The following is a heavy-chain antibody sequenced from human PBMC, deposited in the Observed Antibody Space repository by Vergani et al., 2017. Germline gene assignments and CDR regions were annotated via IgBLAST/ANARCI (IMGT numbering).Heavy chain of an antibody. J-gene: IGHJ4*02. V-gene: IGHV4-61*02. CDR1: SDSTSGGRYY. CDR3: ARHGGSGNYYHLFDS. Sequence: QVQLQESGPGLVKPSQTLSLTCTVSSDSTSGGRYYWSWIRQPAGKGLEWIWRIYTSGSANYNPSLKSRVTISVNTSKNQFSLNLSSVTAADTAVYYCARHGGSGNYYHLFDSWGQGTLVIVSS. D-gene: IGHD3-3*01. CDR2: IYTSGSA.